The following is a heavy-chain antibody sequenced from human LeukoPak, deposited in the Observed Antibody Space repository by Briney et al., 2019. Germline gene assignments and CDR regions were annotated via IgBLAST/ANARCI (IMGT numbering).Heavy chain of an antibody. CDR2: INPNSGGT. Sequence: ASVTVSCKASGYTFTAYYIHWVRQAPGQGLEWMGWINPNSGGTNYAQKFHGRDTLTRDTSSTTAYMELSRLRSDDTAVYYCAKARGLYCSSTSCYDCDVWGKGTTVTVSS. J-gene: IGHJ6*04. V-gene: IGHV1-2*02. CDR1: GYTFTAYY. CDR3: AKARGLYCSSTSCYDCDV. D-gene: IGHD2-2*01.